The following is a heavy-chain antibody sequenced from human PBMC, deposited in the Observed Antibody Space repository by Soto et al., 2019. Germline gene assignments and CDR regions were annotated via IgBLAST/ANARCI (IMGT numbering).Heavy chain of an antibody. Sequence: PGGSLRLSCAASGLTFSSYAIHWVRQAPGKGLEWVAVISYDGSNKYYADPVKGRFTISRDNSKNTLYLQMNSLRAEDTAVYYCARDGLQQLYNPYFDYWGQGTLVTVSS. CDR3: ARDGLQQLYNPYFDY. V-gene: IGHV3-30-3*01. D-gene: IGHD6-13*01. CDR2: ISYDGSNK. J-gene: IGHJ4*02. CDR1: GLTFSSYA.